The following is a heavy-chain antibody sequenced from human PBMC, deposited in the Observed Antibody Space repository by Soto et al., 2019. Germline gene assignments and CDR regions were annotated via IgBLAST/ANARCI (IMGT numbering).Heavy chain of an antibody. CDR3: ARGGALSTSWYWGDGLDS. D-gene: IGHD6-13*01. CDR1: GYSFSSHA. Sequence: ASVKVSCKASGYSFSSHAITWVRQAPGQGLEWMGGIIPVFGTPSYAQKFQGRVTISADKSTNTSYLELRSLRSEDTAVYYCARGGALSTSWYWGDGLDSWGQGTQVTVS. V-gene: IGHV1-69*06. CDR2: IIPVFGTP. J-gene: IGHJ4*02.